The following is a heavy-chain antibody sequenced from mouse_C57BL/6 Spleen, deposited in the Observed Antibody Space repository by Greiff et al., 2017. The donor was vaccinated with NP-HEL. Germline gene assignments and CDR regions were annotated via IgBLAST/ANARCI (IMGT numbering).Heavy chain of an antibody. CDR3: ARAYSLGYFDY. Sequence: EVQLQPSGPELVKPGASVKISCKASGYTFTDYYMNWVKQSHGKSLEWIGDINPNNGGTSYNQKFKGKATLTVDKSSSTAYMELRSLTSEDSAVYYCARAYSLGYFDYWGQGTTLTVSS. V-gene: IGHV1-26*01. CDR2: INPNNGGT. J-gene: IGHJ2*01. D-gene: IGHD2-10*01. CDR1: GYTFTDYY.